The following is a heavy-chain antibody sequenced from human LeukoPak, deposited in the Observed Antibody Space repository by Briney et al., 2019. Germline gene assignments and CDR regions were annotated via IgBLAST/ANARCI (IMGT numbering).Heavy chain of an antibody. CDR2: INHSGST. J-gene: IGHJ4*02. V-gene: IGHV4-34*01. D-gene: IGHD3-16*01. CDR1: GFAFSSYS. CDR3: ARLTYYDYVWGSPIDDY. Sequence: GSLRLSCAASGFAFSSYSMNWVRQAPGKGLEWIGEINHSGSTNYNPSLKSRVTISVDTSKNQFSLKLSSVTAADTAVYYCARLTYYDYVWGSPIDDYWGQGTLVTVSS.